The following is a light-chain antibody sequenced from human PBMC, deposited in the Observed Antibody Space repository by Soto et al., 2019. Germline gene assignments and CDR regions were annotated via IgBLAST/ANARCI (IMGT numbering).Light chain of an antibody. J-gene: IGKJ2*01. Sequence: EIELTQSPGTLSLSPGERATLSCRASQSVSSNYLAWYQQKPGQAPRLLIYGASRRATGIPDRFSGSGSGTDFTLTISRLEPEDFAVYYCQQYGSSRATFGQGSKLDIK. CDR3: QQYGSSRAT. CDR2: GAS. V-gene: IGKV3-20*01. CDR1: QSVSSNY.